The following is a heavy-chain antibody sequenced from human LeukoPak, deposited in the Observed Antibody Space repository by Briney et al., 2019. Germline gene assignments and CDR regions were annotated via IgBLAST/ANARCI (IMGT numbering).Heavy chain of an antibody. Sequence: GGSLRLPCAASGFTLTNFARIGFGQAPGRGLEWFSLIIGSSGDTFYADSVQGRSTISRDNSKNRLYLQMNSLRAEDTALYYCAKGAYDYIEMGYFDYWGQGTLVTVSS. J-gene: IGHJ4*02. CDR2: IIGSSGDT. V-gene: IGHV3-23*01. CDR1: GFTLTNFA. CDR3: AKGAYDYIEMGYFDY. D-gene: IGHD5-12*01.